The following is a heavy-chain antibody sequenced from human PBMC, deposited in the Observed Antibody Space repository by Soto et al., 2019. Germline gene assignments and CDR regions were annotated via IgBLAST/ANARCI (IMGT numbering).Heavy chain of an antibody. CDR2: ISFYNGHT. CDR1: GDTVTKYG. D-gene: IGHD6-19*01. V-gene: IGHV1-18*01. CDR3: ASATSIAVAGKET. Sequence: QVQLVQSGGEVKKPGASVKVSCKASGDTVTKYGISWVRQAPGQGLEWLGWISFYNGHTNYALKFQDRLTFTTDTTSSTASMEPTSRSSDATAVSYCASATSIAVAGKETWGQGTMVTVSS. J-gene: IGHJ4*02.